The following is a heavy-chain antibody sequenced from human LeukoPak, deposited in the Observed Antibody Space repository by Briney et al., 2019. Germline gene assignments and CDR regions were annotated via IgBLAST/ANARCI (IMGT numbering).Heavy chain of an antibody. J-gene: IGHJ4*02. V-gene: IGHV4-4*02. CDR3: AQFGMTTRPREGFDY. D-gene: IGHD1-1*01. Sequence: SGSLSLTCDVSGGSISSSNWWSWVRQPPGKGLEWIGEIYHSGSTNYNPSLKSRVTISVDKSKNQFSLKLSSVTAADTAVYYCAQFGMTTRPREGFDYWGQGTLVTVSS. CDR1: GGSISSSNW. CDR2: IYHSGST.